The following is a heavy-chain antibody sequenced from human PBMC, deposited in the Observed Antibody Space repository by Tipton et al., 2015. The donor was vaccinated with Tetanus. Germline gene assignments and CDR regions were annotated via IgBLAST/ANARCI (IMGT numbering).Heavy chain of an antibody. J-gene: IGHJ4*02. CDR3: ARCPYGGVSGTLYY. CDR2: IDYSGST. D-gene: IGHD4-23*01. Sequence: TLSLTCTVSGGSISSYYWSWVRQPPGKGLEWIGYIDYSGSTNYNPSLKSQVTISIDTSKKQFSLNLSSVTAADTAVYFCARCPYGGVSGTLYYWGQGILVTVSS. V-gene: IGHV4-59*01. CDR1: GGSISSYY.